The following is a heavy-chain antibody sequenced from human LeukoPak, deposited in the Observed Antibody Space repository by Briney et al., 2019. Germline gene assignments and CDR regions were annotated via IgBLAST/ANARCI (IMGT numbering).Heavy chain of an antibody. CDR3: ARGGLTITMFGVPIIRNFGY. Sequence: PGGSLRLSCATSGFTFSSNWMSWVRHVPGRGLDWVANIKPDGSAQYAASVKGRFTVSRDNAKNSLYLQMNSLRVEDTAVYYCARGGLTITMFGVPIIRNFGYWGQGTLVTVSS. D-gene: IGHD3-3*01. CDR2: IKPDGSAQ. J-gene: IGHJ4*02. CDR1: GFTFSSNW. V-gene: IGHV3-7*01.